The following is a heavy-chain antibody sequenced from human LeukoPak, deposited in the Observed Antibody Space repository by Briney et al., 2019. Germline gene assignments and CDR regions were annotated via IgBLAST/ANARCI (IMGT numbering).Heavy chain of an antibody. CDR1: GFTFSSYA. V-gene: IGHV3-23*01. CDR3: AKFTHPDEYYYYYGMDV. Sequence: PGGSLRLSCAASGFTFSSYAMSWVRQAPGKGLEWVSAISGSGGSTYYADSVKGRFTISRDNSKNTLYLQMNSLRAEDTAVYYCAKFTHPDEYYYYYGMDVWGQGTTVTVSS. J-gene: IGHJ6*02. CDR2: ISGSGGST.